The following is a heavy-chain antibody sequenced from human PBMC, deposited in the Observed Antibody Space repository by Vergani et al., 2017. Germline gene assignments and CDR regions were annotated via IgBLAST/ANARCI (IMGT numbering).Heavy chain of an antibody. Sequence: QVQLVQSGAEVKKPGSSVKVSCKASGGTFSSYAISWVRQAPGQGLEWLGGIIPIFGTANYAQKFQGRVTITADESTSTAYMELSSLRSEDTAVYYGAGGLAVVVVPAANYPFDYWGQGTLVTVSS. D-gene: IGHD2-2*01. CDR3: AGGLAVVVVPAANYPFDY. J-gene: IGHJ4*02. CDR2: IIPIFGTA. CDR1: GGTFSSYA. V-gene: IGHV1-69*12.